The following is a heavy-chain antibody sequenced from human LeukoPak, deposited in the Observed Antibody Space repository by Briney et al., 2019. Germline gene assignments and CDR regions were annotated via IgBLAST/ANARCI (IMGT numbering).Heavy chain of an antibody. D-gene: IGHD6-19*01. CDR2: IIPIFGTA. J-gene: IGHJ5*02. Sequence: LVKVSCKASGGTFSSYAISWVRQAPGQGLEWMGGIIPIFGTANYAQKFQGRVTITTDESTSTAYMELSSLRSEDTAVYYCARISTLYSSGWSNWFDPWGQGTLVTVSS. CDR3: ARISTLYSSGWSNWFDP. CDR1: GGTFSSYA. V-gene: IGHV1-69*05.